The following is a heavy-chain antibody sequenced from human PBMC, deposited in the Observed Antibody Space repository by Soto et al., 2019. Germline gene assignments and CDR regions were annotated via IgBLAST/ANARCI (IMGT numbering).Heavy chain of an antibody. J-gene: IGHJ6*02. Sequence: QVQLVQSGAEVKKPGSSVKVSCKASGGTFSSYAISWVRQAPGQGLEWMGGIIPIFGTANYAQKFQGRVTITADESTSTAYMELSSLRSEETAVYYCARLYCTNGVCYNGGDYYGMDVWGQGTTVTVSS. CDR1: GGTFSSYA. CDR3: ARLYCTNGVCYNGGDYYGMDV. V-gene: IGHV1-69*01. D-gene: IGHD2-8*01. CDR2: IIPIFGTA.